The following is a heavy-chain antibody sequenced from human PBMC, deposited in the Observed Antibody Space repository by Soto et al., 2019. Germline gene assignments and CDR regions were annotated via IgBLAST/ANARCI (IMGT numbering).Heavy chain of an antibody. V-gene: IGHV3-11*06. J-gene: IGHJ4*02. CDR1: GFTFSDYY. D-gene: IGHD3-16*02. CDR3: ARDDYVWGSYRSFDY. Sequence: GGSLRLSCAASGFTFSDYYMSWIRQAPGKGLEWVSYISSSSSYTNYADSVKGRFTISRDNAKNSLYLQMNSLRAEDTAVYYCARDDYVWGSYRSFDYWGQGTLVTVSS. CDR2: ISSSSSYT.